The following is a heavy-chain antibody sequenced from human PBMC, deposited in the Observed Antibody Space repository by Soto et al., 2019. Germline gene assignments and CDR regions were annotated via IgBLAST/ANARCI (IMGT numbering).Heavy chain of an antibody. CDR1: GSTFISYT. J-gene: IGHJ6*03. V-gene: IGHV1-69*02. CDR3: ASATATTNYYYMDV. Sequence: QVQLVQSGAEVKRPGSSVKVSCVASGSTFISYTFSWVRQAPGQGLEWMGRITPFFGITNYAQKFQGRVTIPADKPTGTAYMELSSLRSEDTAVYYCASATATTNYYYMDVWGKGTTVTVSS. CDR2: ITPFFGIT. D-gene: IGHD4-17*01.